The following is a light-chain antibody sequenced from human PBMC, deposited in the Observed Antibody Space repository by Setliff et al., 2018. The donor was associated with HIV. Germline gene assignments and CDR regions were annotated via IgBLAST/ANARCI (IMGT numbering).Light chain of an antibody. V-gene: IGLV2-14*01. CDR2: DVS. CDR3: SSYTTSTTFV. Sequence: QSALTQPASVSGSPGQSITISCTGTSSDVGGYNYVSWYQQHPGKAPKLMIYDVSEQPSGVSNRFSGSESGNTASLTISGLQAEDEADYYCSSYTTSTTFVFGTGTRSPS. CDR1: SSDVGGYNY. J-gene: IGLJ1*01.